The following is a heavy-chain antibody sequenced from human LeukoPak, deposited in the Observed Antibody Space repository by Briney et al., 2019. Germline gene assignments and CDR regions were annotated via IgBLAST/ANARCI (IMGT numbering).Heavy chain of an antibody. V-gene: IGHV3-48*03. CDR1: GFTFSSYE. D-gene: IGHD4-17*01. J-gene: IGHJ4*02. CDR2: ISSSGSTI. CDR3: ARDAMTTDFDY. Sequence: PGGSLRLSCAASGFTFSSYEMNWVRQAPGKGLEWVSYISSSGSTIYYADSVKGRFTISRDNAKNSLYLQMNSLRAEDTAVYYCARDAMTTDFDYWGQGTLVTGSS.